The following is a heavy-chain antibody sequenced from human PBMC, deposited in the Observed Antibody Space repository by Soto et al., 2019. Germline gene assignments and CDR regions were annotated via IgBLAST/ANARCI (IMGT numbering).Heavy chain of an antibody. J-gene: IGHJ6*02. Sequence: EAQLVESGGDLVQPGRSLRLSCAASGFTFDDYAMHWVRQIPGKGLQWVAGLSWNGVTIGYAASVKGRFTISRDNAKRSLYLQRNRLSPDDTALYYWAASRAYDSSDYSCFHYGMDVWGLGTTVTVS. V-gene: IGHV3-9*01. CDR2: LSWNGVTI. CDR1: GFTFDDYA. CDR3: AASRAYDSSDYSCFHYGMDV. D-gene: IGHD3-22*01.